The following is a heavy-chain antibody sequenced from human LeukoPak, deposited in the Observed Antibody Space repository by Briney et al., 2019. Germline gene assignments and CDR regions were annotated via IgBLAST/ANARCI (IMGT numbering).Heavy chain of an antibody. CDR1: GFPFSSYA. Sequence: GGSLRLSCAVSGFPFSSYAIHWVRQAPGKGLEWVAVVSYDGSNIFYADSVKGRFTISRDSSKNTVSLQMNTLRTEDTAVYYCARDVDYGDCYFDYWGQGSLVTVSS. CDR3: ARDVDYGDCYFDY. D-gene: IGHD4-17*01. CDR2: VSYDGSNI. V-gene: IGHV3-30*04. J-gene: IGHJ4*02.